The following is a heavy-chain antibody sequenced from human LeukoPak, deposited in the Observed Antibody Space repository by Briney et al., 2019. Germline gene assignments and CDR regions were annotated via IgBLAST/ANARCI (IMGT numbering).Heavy chain of an antibody. D-gene: IGHD2-2*01. CDR1: GGSFSGYY. V-gene: IGHV4-34*01. CDR2: INHSGST. Sequence: SETLSLTCAVYGGSFSGYYWSWIRQPPGKGLEWIGEINHSGSTNYNPSLKSRVTISVDTSKNQFSLKLSSVTAADTAVYYCARKYCSSTRCYDYFDYWGQGTLVTVSS. J-gene: IGHJ4*02. CDR3: ARKYCSSTRCYDYFDY.